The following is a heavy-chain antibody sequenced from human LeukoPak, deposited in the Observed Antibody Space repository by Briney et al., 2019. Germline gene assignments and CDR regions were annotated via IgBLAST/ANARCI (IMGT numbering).Heavy chain of an antibody. CDR1: GYTFSSYA. Sequence: SVKVSCKASGYTFSSYAISWVRQAPGQGLEWMGGIIPIFGTANYAQKFQGRVTITTDESTSTAYMELSSLRSEDTAVYYCAREVDDYGDYVFDYWGQGTLVTVSS. J-gene: IGHJ4*02. V-gene: IGHV1-69*05. D-gene: IGHD4-17*01. CDR3: AREVDDYGDYVFDY. CDR2: IIPIFGTA.